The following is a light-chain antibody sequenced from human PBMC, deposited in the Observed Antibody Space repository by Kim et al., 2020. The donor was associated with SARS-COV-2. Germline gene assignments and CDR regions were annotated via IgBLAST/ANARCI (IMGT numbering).Light chain of an antibody. J-gene: IGKJ1*01. V-gene: IGKV1-27*01. CDR1: QGINTY. CDR2: GAS. Sequence: DIQMTQSPSSLSASLGDRVTITCRASQGINTYLAWYQQKPGKLPTLLIYGASTLQSGVPSRFSGSGSGTDFTLSISSLQSEDVATYYCQKYDNGIRTFGPGTKVGIK. CDR3: QKYDNGIRT.